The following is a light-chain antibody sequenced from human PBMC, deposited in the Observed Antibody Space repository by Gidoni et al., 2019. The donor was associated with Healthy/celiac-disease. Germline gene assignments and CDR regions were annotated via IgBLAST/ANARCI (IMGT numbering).Light chain of an antibody. J-gene: IGLJ3*02. CDR2: EVS. CDR3: SSYTSSSTWV. Sequence: QSALTQPAPVSGSPGQPITISCTGTSSDVGGYNYVSWYQQHPGKASKLMIYEVSNRPSGVSNRFSGSKSSNTASLTISGLQAEDEADYYCSSYTSSSTWVFGGGTKLTVL. V-gene: IGLV2-14*01. CDR1: SSDVGGYNY.